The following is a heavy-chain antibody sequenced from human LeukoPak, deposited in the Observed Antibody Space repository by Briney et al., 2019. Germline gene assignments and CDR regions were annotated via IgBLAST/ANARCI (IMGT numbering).Heavy chain of an antibody. J-gene: IGHJ3*02. V-gene: IGHV1-18*01. D-gene: IGHD1-7*01. CDR1: GYTFTSYG. Sequence: RGASVKVSCKASGYTFTSYGISWVRQAPGQGLEWMGWISAYNGNTNYAQKLQGRVTMTTDTSTSTAYMELSSLRSEDTAVYYCAAGSHVEPTYNWNYGGVSAFDIWGQGTMVTVSS. CDR3: AAGSHVEPTYNWNYGGVSAFDI. CDR2: ISAYNGNT.